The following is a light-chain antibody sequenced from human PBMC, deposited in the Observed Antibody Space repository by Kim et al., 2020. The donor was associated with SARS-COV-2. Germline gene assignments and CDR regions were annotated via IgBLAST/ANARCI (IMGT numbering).Light chain of an antibody. V-gene: IGKV3-15*01. CDR2: GAS. J-gene: IGKJ1*01. CDR3: QHYNIWPGT. CDR1: QSLSAN. Sequence: EIVMTQSPATLSVSPGERATLSCRASQSLSANLAWYQQKPGQGPRLLIYGASTRATGIPARFSGSGSGTEFTLTISSLQSEDFAVYYCQHYNIWPGTFGQGTKL.